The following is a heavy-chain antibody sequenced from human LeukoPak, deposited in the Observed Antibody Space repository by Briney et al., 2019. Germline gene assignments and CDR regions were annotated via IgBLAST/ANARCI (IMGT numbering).Heavy chain of an antibody. CDR3: ATGASGSWDF. V-gene: IGHV3-7*03. CDR1: GFTFSRSW. D-gene: IGHD6-13*01. Sequence: GGSLRLSCAASGFTFSRSWMSWVRQPPGKGLEWVANISPDGSTKYHMDSVKGRFTITRDNAKDSLYLEMSRLRDDDTAMYYCATGASGSWDFGGQGTLVTVSS. CDR2: ISPDGSTK. J-gene: IGHJ4*02.